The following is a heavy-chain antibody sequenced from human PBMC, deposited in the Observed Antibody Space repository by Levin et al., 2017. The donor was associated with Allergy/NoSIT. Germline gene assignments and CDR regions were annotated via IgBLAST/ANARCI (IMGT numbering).Heavy chain of an antibody. CDR2: IWYDGSNK. CDR1: GFTFSSYG. J-gene: IGHJ4*02. D-gene: IGHD6-6*01. Sequence: PGGSLRLSCAASGFTFSSYGMHWVRQAPGKGLEWVAVIWYDGSNKYYADSVKGRFTISRDNSKNTLYLQMNSLRAEDTAVYYCARDRVEYSSAFTFDYWGQGTLVTVSS. V-gene: IGHV3-33*01. CDR3: ARDRVEYSSAFTFDY.